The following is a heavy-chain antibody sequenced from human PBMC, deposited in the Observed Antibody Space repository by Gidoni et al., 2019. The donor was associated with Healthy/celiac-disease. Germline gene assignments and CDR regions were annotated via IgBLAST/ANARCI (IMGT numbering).Heavy chain of an antibody. J-gene: IGHJ4*02. CDR2: INHSGST. V-gene: IGHV4-34*01. D-gene: IGHD1-26*01. CDR1: GGSFSGYS. CDR3: AREVGARGYFDY. Sequence: QVPLQLWGAGLLKPSETLSLTCAVYGGSFSGYSWNWIRQPPGKGLEWIGKINHSGSTNYNPSLKSRVTISVDTSKNQFSLRLSSVTAADTAVYYCAREVGARGYFDYWGQGTLVTVSS.